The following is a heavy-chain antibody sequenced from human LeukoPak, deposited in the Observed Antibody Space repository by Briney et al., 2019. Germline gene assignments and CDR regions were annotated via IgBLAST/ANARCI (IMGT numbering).Heavy chain of an antibody. D-gene: IGHD4-17*01. J-gene: IGHJ4*02. Sequence: PGGSLRLSCAASGFTFNSYEMYWVRQAPGKGLEWVSYISSSSSGSTISYADSVKGRFTISRDIAKNSLYLQMNSLRAEDTAVYYCARAYGAFDYWGQGTLVTVSS. CDR3: ARAYGAFDY. V-gene: IGHV3-48*03. CDR2: ISSSSSGSTI. CDR1: GFTFNSYE.